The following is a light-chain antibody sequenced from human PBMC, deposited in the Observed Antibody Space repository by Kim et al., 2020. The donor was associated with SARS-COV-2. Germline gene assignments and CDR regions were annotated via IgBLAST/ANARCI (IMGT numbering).Light chain of an antibody. Sequence: SYELTQPPSVSVSPGQTARITCSGDKLGEKYTSWYQHKSGQSPVVVIYQDNKLPSGMTERFSGPSSGNTATLTISGTQPMDEADYYCQTWDSTAVIFGVG. CDR1: KLGEKY. V-gene: IGLV3-1*01. J-gene: IGLJ2*01. CDR3: QTWDSTAVI. CDR2: QDN.